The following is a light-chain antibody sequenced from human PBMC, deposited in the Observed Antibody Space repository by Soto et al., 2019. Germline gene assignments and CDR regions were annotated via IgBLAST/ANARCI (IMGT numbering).Light chain of an antibody. CDR3: CSYAGVSPFV. J-gene: IGLJ1*01. Sequence: QSVLTQPASVSGSPGQSITISCTGTSSDVGSYDLVSWYQQHPGKAPRLIIYEVTKRPSGVSNRFSGSKSGSTASLTFSGLQAEDEADYFCCSYAGVSPFVFGTGTKVTVL. CDR2: EVT. CDR1: SSDVGSYDL. V-gene: IGLV2-23*02.